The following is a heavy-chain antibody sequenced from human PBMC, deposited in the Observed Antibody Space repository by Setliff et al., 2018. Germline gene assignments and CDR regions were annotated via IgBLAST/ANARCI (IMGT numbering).Heavy chain of an antibody. CDR3: VKDRVPDGVWDFDF. V-gene: IGHV3-23*01. D-gene: IGHD4-17*01. J-gene: IGHJ4*02. Sequence: ESLKISCVGSGYNFGTYSMTWVRQVPGKGLQWVAGIYHNGGGIFYADSVKGRSTISRDNSWNTLYLQMNSLRVEDTALYYCVKDRVPDGVWDFDFWGQGTLVTVSS. CDR1: GYNFGTYS. CDR2: IYHNGGGI.